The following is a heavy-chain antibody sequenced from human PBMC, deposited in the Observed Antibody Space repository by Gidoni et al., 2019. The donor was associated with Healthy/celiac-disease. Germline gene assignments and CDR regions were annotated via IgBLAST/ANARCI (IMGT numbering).Heavy chain of an antibody. D-gene: IGHD3-22*01. Sequence: QVQLVESGGGVVQPGRSLRLSCAASGFPFSSYGMHWVRQAPGNGLEWVAVISYDGSNKYYADSVKGRFTISRDNSKNTLYLQMNSLRAEDTAVYYCAKCLGYDSSGYYPYYYYYGMDVWGQGTTVTVSS. J-gene: IGHJ6*02. CDR3: AKCLGYDSSGYYPYYYYYGMDV. V-gene: IGHV3-30*18. CDR1: GFPFSSYG. CDR2: ISYDGSNK.